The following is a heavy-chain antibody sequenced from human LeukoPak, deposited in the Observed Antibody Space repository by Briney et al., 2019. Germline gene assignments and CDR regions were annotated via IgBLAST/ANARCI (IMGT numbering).Heavy chain of an antibody. CDR1: GFPFSRHP. Sequence: GRSPRLSCAASGFPFSRHPMHWVRQAPGKGLEWVAGISDDGKDKYYTDSVRGRFTIARDNAKNTLSLQMNSLRIEDTALYYCARQGSALSYYYNYMDVWGKGTTVTVS. V-gene: IGHV3-30*10. J-gene: IGHJ6*03. D-gene: IGHD6-25*01. CDR3: ARQGSALSYYYNYMDV. CDR2: ISDDGKDK.